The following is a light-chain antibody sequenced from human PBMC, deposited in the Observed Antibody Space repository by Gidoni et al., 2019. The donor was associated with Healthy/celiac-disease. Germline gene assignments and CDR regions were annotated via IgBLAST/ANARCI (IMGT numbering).Light chain of an antibody. CDR2: LGS. V-gene: IGKV2-28*01. CDR3: MQALQTPH. CDR1: QSLLHSNGYNY. Sequence: DIVMTQSPLSLPVTPGEPASISCRSSQSLLHSNGYNYLDWYLQKPGQSPQLLIYLGSNRASGVPDRFSGSGSGTDFTLKISRVEAEDVGVYYCMQALQTPHFGQXTRLEIK. J-gene: IGKJ5*01.